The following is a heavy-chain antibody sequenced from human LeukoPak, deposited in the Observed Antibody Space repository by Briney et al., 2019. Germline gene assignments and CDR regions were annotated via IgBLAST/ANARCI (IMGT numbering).Heavy chain of an antibody. CDR1: GFTFSRYG. V-gene: IGHV3-64D*09. CDR2: IVSNGDST. D-gene: IGHD6-19*01. J-gene: IGHJ3*02. Sequence: GGSLRLSCSASGFTFSRYGMHWVRQAPGKGLEYVSAIVSNGDSTYYADSVKGRVTISRDNSKNTLYLQMSSLRAEDTAVYYCVKTLISVAGTGAFDIWGQGTIVTVSS. CDR3: VKTLISVAGTGAFDI.